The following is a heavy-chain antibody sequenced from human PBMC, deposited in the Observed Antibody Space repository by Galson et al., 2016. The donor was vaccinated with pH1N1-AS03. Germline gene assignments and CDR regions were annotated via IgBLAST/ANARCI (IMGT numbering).Heavy chain of an antibody. CDR2: LIPILGLV. J-gene: IGHJ4*02. V-gene: IGHV1-69*02. Sequence: SVKVSCKASGGTFSSYTINWVRQAPGHGLEWMGRLIPILGLVNYARDFQERVTITLDKSANTAYMEVSSLTSEDTGVYYCGRALGHNAQSSIHYWGQGTLVTVSS. D-gene: IGHD2-2*01. CDR3: GRALGHNAQSSIHY. CDR1: GGTFSSYT.